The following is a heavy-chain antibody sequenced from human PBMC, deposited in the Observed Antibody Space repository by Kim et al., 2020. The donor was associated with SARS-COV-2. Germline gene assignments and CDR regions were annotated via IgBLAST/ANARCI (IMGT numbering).Heavy chain of an antibody. CDR3: ARTNYGSGSYRWFDP. CDR2: IYYSGST. CDR1: GGSISSGGYY. Sequence: SETLSLTCTVSGGSISSGGYYWSWIRQHPGKGLEWIGYIYYSGSTYYNPSLKSRVTISVDTSKNQFSLKLSSVTAADTAVYYCARTNYGSGSYRWFDPWGQGTLVTVSS. D-gene: IGHD3-10*01. V-gene: IGHV4-31*03. J-gene: IGHJ5*02.